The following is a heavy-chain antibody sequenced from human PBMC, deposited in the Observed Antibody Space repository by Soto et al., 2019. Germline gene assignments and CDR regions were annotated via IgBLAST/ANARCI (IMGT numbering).Heavy chain of an antibody. D-gene: IGHD3-22*01. CDR3: TTDFAYDSSGYPSPYFDY. Sequence: GGSLRLSCAASGFTFSNAWMNWVRQAPGKGLEWVGRIKSKTDGGTTDYAAPVKGRFTISRDDSKNTLYLQMDSLKTEDTAVYYCTTDFAYDSSGYPSPYFDYWGQGTLVTVSS. J-gene: IGHJ4*02. CDR1: GFTFSNAW. CDR2: IKSKTDGGTT. V-gene: IGHV3-15*07.